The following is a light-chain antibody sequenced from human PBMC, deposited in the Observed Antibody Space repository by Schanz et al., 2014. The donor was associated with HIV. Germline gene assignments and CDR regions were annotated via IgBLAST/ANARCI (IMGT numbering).Light chain of an antibody. CDR1: SSNIKFNA. Sequence: QSVLTQPPSASGTPGQRVTISCSGSSSNIKFNAVNWYQHLPGKGPKLLIHSSYHRPSGVPDRFSGSTSDTSASLAISGLQSEDEADYYCAGWDDSLNAWVFGGGTKVTVL. V-gene: IGLV1-44*01. CDR3: AGWDDSLNAWV. J-gene: IGLJ3*02. CDR2: SSY.